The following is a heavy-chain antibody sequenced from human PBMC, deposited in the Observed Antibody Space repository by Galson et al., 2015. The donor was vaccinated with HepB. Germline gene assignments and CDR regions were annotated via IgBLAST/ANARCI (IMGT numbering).Heavy chain of an antibody. CDR1: GYTFTSYY. J-gene: IGHJ6*02. CDR2: INPSGGST. D-gene: IGHD1-26*01. V-gene: IGHV1-46*01. Sequence: SVKVSCKASGYTFTSYYMHWVRQAPGQGLEWMGIINPSGGSTSYAQKFQGRVTMARDTSTSTVYMELSSLRSEDTAVYYCAREPAQIVGATLPDRSGMDVWGQGTTVTVSS. CDR3: AREPAQIVGATLPDRSGMDV.